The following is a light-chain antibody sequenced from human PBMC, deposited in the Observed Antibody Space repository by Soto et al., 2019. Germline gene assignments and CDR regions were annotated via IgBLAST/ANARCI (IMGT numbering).Light chain of an antibody. CDR3: LLSHGRARV. CDR2: ATT. Sequence: QAVAVTQEPSLTVSPGGTVTLTCGTSTGAVTSAHWPYWFQRKPGQAPATLLFATTNRHSWTPARFSGSIHGGKAALTLSGAQPEDEADYSCLLSHGRARVFGGWTQRNVL. V-gene: IGLV7-46*01. J-gene: IGLJ2*01. CDR1: TGAVTSAHW.